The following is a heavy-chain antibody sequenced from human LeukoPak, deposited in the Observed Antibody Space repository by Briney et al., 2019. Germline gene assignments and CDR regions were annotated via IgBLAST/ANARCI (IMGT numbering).Heavy chain of an antibody. Sequence: SVKVSCKASGGTFSSYAISWVRQAPGQGLEWMGGIIPIFGTANYAQKFQGRVTITTDESTSTAYMELSSLRSEDTAVYYCARDTGLAQLGPQYFQHWGQGTLVTVSS. J-gene: IGHJ1*01. CDR1: GGTFSSYA. V-gene: IGHV1-69*05. CDR2: IIPIFGTA. CDR3: ARDTGLAQLGPQYFQH. D-gene: IGHD6-13*01.